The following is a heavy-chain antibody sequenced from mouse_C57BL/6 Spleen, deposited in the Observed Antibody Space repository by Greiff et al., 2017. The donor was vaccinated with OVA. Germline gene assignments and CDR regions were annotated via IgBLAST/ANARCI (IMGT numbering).Heavy chain of an antibody. Sequence: QVQLQQPGAELVMPGASVKLSCKAFGYTFTSYWMHWVKQRPGQGLEWIGEIDPSDSYTNYNQKFKGKSTLTVDKSSSTAYMQLSSLTSEDSAVYYCARYGNYSYYFDYWGQGTTLTVSS. D-gene: IGHD2-1*01. V-gene: IGHV1-69*01. CDR2: IDPSDSYT. J-gene: IGHJ2*01. CDR3: ARYGNYSYYFDY. CDR1: GYTFTSYW.